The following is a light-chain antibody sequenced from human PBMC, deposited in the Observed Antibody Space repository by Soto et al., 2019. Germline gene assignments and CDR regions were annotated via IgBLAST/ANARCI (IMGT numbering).Light chain of an antibody. J-gene: IGLJ2*01. CDR1: SSNIGSNA. V-gene: IGLV1-44*01. Sequence: QSVLTQPPSASGTPGQRVTISCSGSSSNIGSNAVTWYQHLPGTAPKLLIYGQNQSPAGVPDRFSGSKSGTSASLAIGGLQSEDEADYYCAVCDDSLAGRVFGGGTKLTVL. CDR2: GQN. CDR3: AVCDDSLAGRV.